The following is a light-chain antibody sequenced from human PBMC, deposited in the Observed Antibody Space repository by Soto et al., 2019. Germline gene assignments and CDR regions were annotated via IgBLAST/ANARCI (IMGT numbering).Light chain of an antibody. CDR3: QKYNGEFA. J-gene: IGKJ3*01. Sequence: IQMTQSPSSLSASVGDRVTITCRASQVISYYLAWYQQKPGKGPKLLIYDASTLQSGVPSRFSGSGSGTDFTLTISSLQPEDVATYYCQKYNGEFAFGPGTKVDIK. CDR1: QVISYY. V-gene: IGKV1-27*01. CDR2: DAS.